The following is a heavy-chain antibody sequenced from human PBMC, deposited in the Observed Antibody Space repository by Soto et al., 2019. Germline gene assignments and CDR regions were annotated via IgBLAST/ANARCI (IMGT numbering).Heavy chain of an antibody. Sequence: GGSLRLSCAASGFTFSSYSMNWVRQAPGKGLEWVSSISSSSSYIYYADSVKGRFTISRDNAKNSLYLQMNSLRAEDTAVYYCARDWIILTGFHYYYGMDVWGQGTTVTVSS. CDR3: ARDWIILTGFHYYYGMDV. CDR1: GFTFSSYS. J-gene: IGHJ6*02. D-gene: IGHD3-9*01. V-gene: IGHV3-21*01. CDR2: ISSSSSYI.